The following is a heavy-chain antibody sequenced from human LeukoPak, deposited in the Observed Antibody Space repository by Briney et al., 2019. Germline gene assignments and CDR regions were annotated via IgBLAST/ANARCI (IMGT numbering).Heavy chain of an antibody. CDR3: ATLGYSSGFY. CDR1: GGSISSYY. Sequence: SETLSLTCTVSGGSISSYYWSWIRQPPGKGLEWIGYIYYSGSTNYNPSLKSRVTISVDTSKNQFSLKLSSVTAADTAVYYCATLGYSSGFYWGQGTLVTVSS. CDR2: IYYSGST. V-gene: IGHV4-59*08. J-gene: IGHJ4*02. D-gene: IGHD6-19*01.